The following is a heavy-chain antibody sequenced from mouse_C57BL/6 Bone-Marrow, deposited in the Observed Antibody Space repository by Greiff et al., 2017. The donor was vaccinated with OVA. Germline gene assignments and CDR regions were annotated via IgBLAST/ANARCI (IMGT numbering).Heavy chain of an antibody. Sequence: EVQRVESGGGLVKPGGSLKLSCAASGFTFSSYTMSWVRQTPEQRLEWVATISGGGGNTYYPDSVKGRFTITRDNAKNTLYLQMSSLRSEDTALYYCARHGTTRYAMDYWGQGTSVTVSS. D-gene: IGHD1-1*01. J-gene: IGHJ4*01. CDR2: ISGGGGNT. CDR3: ARHGTTRYAMDY. CDR1: GFTFSSYT. V-gene: IGHV5-9*01.